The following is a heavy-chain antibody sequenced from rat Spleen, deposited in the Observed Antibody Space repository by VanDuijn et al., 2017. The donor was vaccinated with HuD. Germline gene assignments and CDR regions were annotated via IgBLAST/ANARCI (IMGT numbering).Heavy chain of an antibody. Sequence: EVQPQESGPGLVKPSQSLSLTCSVTGYSITSSYKWNWIRKFPGHKLEWMGYKDNAGSTNYNPSLKRRISITRDTSKNQFFLQVNSVTTEDTATYYCARSEGTHYYLPFADWGQGTLVTVSS. D-gene: IGHD1-12*02. V-gene: IGHV3-3*01. CDR1: GYSITSSYK. CDR2: KDNAGST. J-gene: IGHJ3*01. CDR3: ARSEGTHYYLPFAD.